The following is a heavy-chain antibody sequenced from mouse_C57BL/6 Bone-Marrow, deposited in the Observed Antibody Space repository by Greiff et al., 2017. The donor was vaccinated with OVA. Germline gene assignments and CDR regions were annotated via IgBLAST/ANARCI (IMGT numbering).Heavy chain of an antibody. CDR2: IYPRSGNT. CDR1: GYTFTSYG. Sequence: QVQLQQSGAELARPGASVKLSCKASGYTFTSYGISWVKQRTGQGLEWIGEIYPRSGNTYYNEKFKGKATLTADKSSSTAYMELRSLTSEDSAVYFCAHYYGSTYYYAMDYWGQGTSVTVSS. D-gene: IGHD1-1*01. CDR3: AHYYGSTYYYAMDY. V-gene: IGHV1-81*01. J-gene: IGHJ4*01.